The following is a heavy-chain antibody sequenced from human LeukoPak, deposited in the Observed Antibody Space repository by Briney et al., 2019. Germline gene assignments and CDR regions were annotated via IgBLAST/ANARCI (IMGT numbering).Heavy chain of an antibody. D-gene: IGHD3-22*01. CDR1: GYTFTSYY. Sequence: ASVKVSCKASGYTFTSYYMHWVRQAPGQGLEWMGIINPSGGSTSYAQKFQGRVTTTADKSTSTAYMELSSLRSEDTAVYYCARDLTSYYYDNNGAFDFWGQGTLVTVSS. CDR2: INPSGGST. J-gene: IGHJ4*02. V-gene: IGHV1-46*01. CDR3: ARDLTSYYYDNNGAFDF.